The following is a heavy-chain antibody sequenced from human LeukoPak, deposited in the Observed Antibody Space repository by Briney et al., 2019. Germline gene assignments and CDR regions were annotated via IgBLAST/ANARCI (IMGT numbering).Heavy chain of an antibody. CDR1: GYSFTSYW. V-gene: IGHV5-51*01. J-gene: IGHJ1*01. Sequence: GESLKISCKGSGYSFTSYWIGWVRQMPWKGLEWMGIIYPGDSDTRYSPSFQGHVTISADKSISTAYLQWSSLKASDTAMYYCASGAVKYYYDSSGEEYFQHWGQGTLVTVSS. CDR3: ASGAVKYYYDSSGEEYFQH. D-gene: IGHD3-22*01. CDR2: IYPGDSDT.